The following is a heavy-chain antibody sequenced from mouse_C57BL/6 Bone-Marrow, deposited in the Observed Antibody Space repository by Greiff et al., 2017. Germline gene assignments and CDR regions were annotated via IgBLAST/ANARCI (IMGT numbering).Heavy chain of an antibody. Sequence: VQLQQPGAELVRPGASVKLSCKASGYTFTDYYINWVKQRPGQGLEWIARIYPGSGNTYYNEKFKGKATLTAEKSSSTAYMQLSSLTSEDSAVYFCARVYYYGSRPDYFDYWGQGTTLTVSS. D-gene: IGHD1-1*01. CDR1: GYTFTDYY. J-gene: IGHJ2*01. V-gene: IGHV1-76*01. CDR3: ARVYYYGSRPDYFDY. CDR2: IYPGSGNT.